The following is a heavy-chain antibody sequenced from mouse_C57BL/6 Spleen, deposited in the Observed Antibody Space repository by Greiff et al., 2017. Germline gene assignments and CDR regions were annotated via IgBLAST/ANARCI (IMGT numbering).Heavy chain of an antibody. Sequence: VMLVESGPGLVAPSQSLSITCTVSGFSLTSYGVHWVRQPPGKGLEWLVVIWSDGSTTYNSALKSRLSISKDNSKSQVFLKMNSLQTDDTAMYYWARSLSYYYGSSPYAMDYWGQGTSVTVSS. D-gene: IGHD1-1*01. V-gene: IGHV2-6*03. CDR2: IWSDGST. CDR1: GFSLTSYG. J-gene: IGHJ4*01. CDR3: ARSLSYYYGSSPYAMDY.